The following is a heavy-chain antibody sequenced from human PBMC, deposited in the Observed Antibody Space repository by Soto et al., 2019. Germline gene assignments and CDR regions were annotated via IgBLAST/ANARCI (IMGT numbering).Heavy chain of an antibody. CDR1: GGTFSSYA. J-gene: IGHJ6*02. CDR3: ARDSSEKIYYGMDV. CDR2: IIPIFGTA. V-gene: IGHV1-69*01. Sequence: QVQLVQSGAEVKKPGSSVKVSCKASGGTFSSYAISWVRQAPGQGLEWMGGIIPIFGTANYAQKFQGRVTITADESTSTADMELSSLRSEDTAVYYCARDSSEKIYYGMDVWGQGTTVTVSS. D-gene: IGHD2-15*01.